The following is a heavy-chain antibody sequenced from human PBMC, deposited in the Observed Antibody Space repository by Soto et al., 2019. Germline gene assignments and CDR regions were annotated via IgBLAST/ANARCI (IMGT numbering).Heavy chain of an antibody. CDR3: APELRYLDWFTRRYY. CDR2: ITSGGST. Sequence: EVQLLESGGGLVQPGGSLRLSCAASGFDFNSYAMNWVRQAPGKGLEWLSAITSGGSTYYAGSLRGRFTISRDNSRNTVFLQMDNLRDDDTALYYCAPELRYLDWFTRRYYWGQGTLVTVSS. D-gene: IGHD3-3*01. CDR1: GFDFNSYA. J-gene: IGHJ4*02. V-gene: IGHV3-23*01.